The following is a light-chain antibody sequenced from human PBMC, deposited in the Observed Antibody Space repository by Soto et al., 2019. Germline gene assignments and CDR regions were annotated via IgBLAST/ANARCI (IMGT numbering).Light chain of an antibody. V-gene: IGKV3-20*01. Sequence: EIVLTQSPGTLSLSPGERATLSCRASQSISTSYLAWYQQKPGQAPRLLIYGSSSRATGIPDRFSGSGSGTDFTLTISSLEPDDFATYYCQQYNSYSPGYTFGQGTKLEIK. J-gene: IGKJ2*01. CDR1: QSISTSY. CDR2: GSS. CDR3: QQYNSYSPGYT.